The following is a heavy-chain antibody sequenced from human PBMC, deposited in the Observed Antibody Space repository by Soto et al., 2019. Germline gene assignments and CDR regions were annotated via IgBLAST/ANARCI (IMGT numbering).Heavy chain of an antibody. CDR2: ISHDGRSV. V-gene: IGHV3-30*04. CDR3: TTDRPNI. Sequence: QAQLVESGGGVVQPGRSLRLSCVASGFTFSSYEMHWVRQAPGKGLEWVALISHDGRSVDYADFVKGRISISRDNSKSTLYLPMNTLRVDDTAVYYCTTDRPNIWGQGTLVTVSS. J-gene: IGHJ3*02. CDR1: GFTFSSYE.